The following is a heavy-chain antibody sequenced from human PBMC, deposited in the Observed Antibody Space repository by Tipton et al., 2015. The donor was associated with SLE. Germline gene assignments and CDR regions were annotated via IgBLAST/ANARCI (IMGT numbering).Heavy chain of an antibody. D-gene: IGHD1-26*01. V-gene: IGHV3-48*03. J-gene: IGHJ3*02. CDR1: GFTFTSFA. Sequence: SLRLSCAASGFTFTSFAMNWVRQAPGKGLEWLSFISTSGTTIYYADSVKGRFTISRDNSKNTLYLQMNSLRAEDTAVYYCAAELLDAFDIWGQGTMVTVSS. CDR2: ISTSGTTI. CDR3: AAELLDAFDI.